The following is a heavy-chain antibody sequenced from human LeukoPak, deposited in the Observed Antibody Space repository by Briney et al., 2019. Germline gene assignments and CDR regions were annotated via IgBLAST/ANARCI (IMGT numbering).Heavy chain of an antibody. D-gene: IGHD4-23*01. CDR1: AGSVSSGNYY. J-gene: IGHJ4*02. CDR2: IYYIVTT. CDR3: ARAYGPNSPLY. V-gene: IGHV4-61*03. Sequence: SETLSLTCTVSAGSVSSGNYYWHWIRQPPGEGLEWIGFIYYIVTTNYNPSLKSRVTISVDTSKNHFSLKLTSVTAADTAVYYCARAYGPNSPLYWGQGTLVTVSS.